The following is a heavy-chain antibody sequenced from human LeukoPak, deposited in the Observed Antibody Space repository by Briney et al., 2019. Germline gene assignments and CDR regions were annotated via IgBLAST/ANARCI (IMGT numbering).Heavy chain of an antibody. CDR3: ARDTTMITYWFDP. J-gene: IGHJ5*02. CDR1: GYTFTGYY. Sequence: GASVKVSCKASGYTFTGYYMHWVRQAPGQGLEWMGWINPNSGGTNYAQKFQGRVTMTRDTSVSTAYMGLNRLRSDDTGVYYCARDTTMITYWFDPWGQGTLVTVSS. CDR2: INPNSGGT. V-gene: IGHV1-2*02. D-gene: IGHD5-18*01.